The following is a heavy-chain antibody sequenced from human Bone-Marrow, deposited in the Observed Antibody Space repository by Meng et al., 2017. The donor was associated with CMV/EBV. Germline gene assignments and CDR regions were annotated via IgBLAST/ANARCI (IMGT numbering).Heavy chain of an antibody. Sequence: GSLRLSCTVSGGSISSSSYYWGWIRQPPGKGLEWIGSICYSGSTYYNPSLKSRVTISVDTSKNQFSLKLSSVTAADTAVYYCARSNFTYYYDSSGYYLFDYWGQGTLVTVSS. CDR1: GGSISSSSYY. CDR3: ARSNFTYYYDSSGYYLFDY. CDR2: ICYSGST. D-gene: IGHD3-22*01. V-gene: IGHV4-39*01. J-gene: IGHJ4*02.